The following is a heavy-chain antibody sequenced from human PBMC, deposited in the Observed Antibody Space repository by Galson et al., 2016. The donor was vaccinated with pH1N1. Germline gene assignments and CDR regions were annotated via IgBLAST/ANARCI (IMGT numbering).Heavy chain of an antibody. D-gene: IGHD5-18*01. CDR1: GYSFTRYW. CDR3: ARHSGDGYRYGSERYFDY. Sequence: QSGAEVKKPGESLKISCKGSGYSFTRYWIGWVRQTPGKGLEWMGIIFPGDSDTRYSPSFQGQVTISADKSISTAYLQWSSLKASDTAMYYCARHSGDGYRYGSERYFDYWGQGTLVTVSS. CDR2: IFPGDSDT. V-gene: IGHV5-51*01. J-gene: IGHJ4*02.